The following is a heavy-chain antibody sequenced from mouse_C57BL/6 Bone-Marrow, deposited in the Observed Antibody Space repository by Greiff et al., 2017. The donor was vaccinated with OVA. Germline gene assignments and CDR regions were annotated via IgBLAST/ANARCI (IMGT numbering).Heavy chain of an antibody. Sequence: QVQLKQSGPELARPWASVKISCQAFSTFSRRVHFAIRDTTYWMPWVKQRPGKGLEWVGAIYPGTGDTRYNQKFKGKDTLTADKSSSIAYMQLSSLTSEDSAVYYCSTGTGSYWGQGTTLTVSS. J-gene: IGHJ2*01. CDR3: SEDSAVYYCSTGTGSY. V-gene: IGHV1-87*01. CDR2: GKGLEWVG. CDR1: STFSRRVH. D-gene: IGHD4-1*01.